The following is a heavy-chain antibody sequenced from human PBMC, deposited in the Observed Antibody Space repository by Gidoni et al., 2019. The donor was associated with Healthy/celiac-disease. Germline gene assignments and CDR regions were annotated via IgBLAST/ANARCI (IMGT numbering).Heavy chain of an antibody. D-gene: IGHD6-25*01. J-gene: IGHJ4*02. CDR1: GFTFSGSA. CDR2: IRSKANSYAT. Sequence: EVQLVESGGGLVQPGGSLTLSCAASGFTFSGSARHWVRQAAGKGLEWVGRIRSKANSYATAYAASVKGRFTISRDDSKNTAYLQMNSLKTEDTAVYYCRSAAAFGDDYWGQGTLVTVSS. CDR3: RSAAAFGDDY. V-gene: IGHV3-73*01.